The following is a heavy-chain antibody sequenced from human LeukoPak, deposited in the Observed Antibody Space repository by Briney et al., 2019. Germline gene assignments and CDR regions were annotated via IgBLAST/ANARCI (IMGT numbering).Heavy chain of an antibody. CDR3: ARTPGEWFKDDYYYYGMDV. V-gene: IGHV1-69*13. Sequence: ASVKVSCKASGGTFSSYAISWVRQAPGQGLEWMGGIIPIFGTANYAQKFQGRVTITADESTSTAYMELSSLRSEDTAVYYCARTPGEWFKDDYYYYGMDVWGQGTTVVVS. CDR1: GGTFSSYA. CDR2: IIPIFGTA. D-gene: IGHD3-3*01. J-gene: IGHJ6*02.